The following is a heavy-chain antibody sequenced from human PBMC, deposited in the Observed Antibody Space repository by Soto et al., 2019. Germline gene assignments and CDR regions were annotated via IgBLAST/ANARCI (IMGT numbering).Heavy chain of an antibody. J-gene: IGHJ4*02. V-gene: IGHV3-23*01. Sequence: EVQVLESGGGLVQPGGALRLSCAASGFTFSTDAMSWVRQVPGKGLEWVSAVSNSGGTTYYADSVVGRFTISRDNSKDTLYLQMHSLGAEETAVYYCARDLAQGTTSYRGLGCWGQGTLVIVSS. D-gene: IGHD3-10*01. CDR2: VSNSGGTT. CDR1: GFTFSTDA. CDR3: ARDLAQGTTSYRGLGC.